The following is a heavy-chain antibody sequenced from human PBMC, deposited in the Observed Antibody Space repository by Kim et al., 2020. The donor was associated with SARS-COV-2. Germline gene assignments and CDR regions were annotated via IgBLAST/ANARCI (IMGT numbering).Heavy chain of an antibody. J-gene: IGHJ5*02. CDR1: GGSISSSSYY. CDR3: ARAIVVVPAAMLDWFDP. Sequence: SETLSLTCTVSGGSISSSSYYWGWIRQPPGKGLEWIGSIYYSGSTYYNPSLKSRVTISVDTSKNQFSLKLSSVTAADTAVYYCARAIVVVPAAMLDWFDPWGQGTLVTVSS. CDR2: IYYSGST. D-gene: IGHD2-2*01. V-gene: IGHV4-39*01.